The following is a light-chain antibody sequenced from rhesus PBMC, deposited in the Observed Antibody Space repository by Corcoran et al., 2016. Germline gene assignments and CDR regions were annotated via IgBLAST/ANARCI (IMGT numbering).Light chain of an antibody. CDR1: QDISEW. CDR3: QHHDNSPPT. CDR2: RAS. Sequence: DIQMTQSPSSLSVSVGDRVTITCRASQDISEWLAWYQQKPGKAPKLLIYRASKLETGVPSSFSGSGSGADFSLTINSLQPEDFATYYCQHHDNSPPTFGQGTKLALK. J-gene: IGKJ2*01. V-gene: IGKV1-69*01.